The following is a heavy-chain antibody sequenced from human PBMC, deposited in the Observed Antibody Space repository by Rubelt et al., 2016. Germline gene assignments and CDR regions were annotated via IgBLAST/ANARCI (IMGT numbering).Heavy chain of an antibody. CDR2: ISYEGSNK. Sequence: VQLLESGGGLVQPGGSLRLSCAASGFTFSSYAMSWVRRAPGKGLEWVAVISYEGSNKYYGDSVKGRFTISMDNAKNSLYLQMNSLRAEDTAVYHCARAIDYGDRDYYYGMGVWGQGTTVTVSS. CDR3: ARAIDYGDRDYYYGMGV. J-gene: IGHJ6*02. D-gene: IGHD4-17*01. V-gene: IGHV3-30-3*01. CDR1: GFTFSSYA.